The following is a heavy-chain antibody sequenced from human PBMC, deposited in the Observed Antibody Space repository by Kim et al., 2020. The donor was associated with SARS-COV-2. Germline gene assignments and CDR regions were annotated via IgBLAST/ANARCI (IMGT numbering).Heavy chain of an antibody. V-gene: IGHV3-23*01. J-gene: IGHJ4*02. CDR3: AKDSPLTGNYVDLYY. D-gene: IGHD1-7*01. CDR1: GFTFSDYA. CDR2: TNPGGGDT. Sequence: GGSLRLSCAASGFTFSDYAMTWVRQAPGKGLEWVSATNPGGGDTHYADSVRGRFTITRDNSKNILYLQMSSLRTEDTATYYCAKDSPLTGNYVDLYYWGQETLDTVSS.